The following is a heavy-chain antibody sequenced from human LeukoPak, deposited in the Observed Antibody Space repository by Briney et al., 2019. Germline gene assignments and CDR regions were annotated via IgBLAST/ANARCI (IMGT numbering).Heavy chain of an antibody. V-gene: IGHV3-7*01. CDR1: GFTFSSYW. CDR3: ASQRSGPYYYDSSGRDWYFDL. D-gene: IGHD3-22*01. Sequence: GGSLRLSCAASGFTFSSYWMSWVRQAPGKGLEWVANIKQDGSEKYYVDSVKGRFTISRDNAKNSLYLQMNSLRAEDTAVYYCASQRSGPYYYDSSGRDWYFDLWGRGTLVTVSS. J-gene: IGHJ2*01. CDR2: IKQDGSEK.